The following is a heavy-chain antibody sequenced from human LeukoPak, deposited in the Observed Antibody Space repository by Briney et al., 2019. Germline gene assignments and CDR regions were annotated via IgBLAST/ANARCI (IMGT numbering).Heavy chain of an antibody. CDR3: ARDGDYYDSRAEGLPSDY. CDR1: GYTFTSYG. CDR2: ISAYNGNT. V-gene: IGHV1-18*01. D-gene: IGHD3-22*01. Sequence: ASVKVSCKASGYTFTSYGISWVRQAPGQGLEWMGWISAYNGNTNYAQKLQGRVTMTTDTSTSTAYMELRSLRSDDTAVYYCARDGDYYDSRAEGLPSDYWGQGTLVTVSS. J-gene: IGHJ4*02.